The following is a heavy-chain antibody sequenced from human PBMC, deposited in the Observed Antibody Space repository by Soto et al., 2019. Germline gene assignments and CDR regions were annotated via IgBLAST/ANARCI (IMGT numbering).Heavy chain of an antibody. D-gene: IGHD3-16*02. CDR1: GFTFSSYS. CDR3: ARGGQMLPYDYIWGSYRFLENWFDP. CDR2: ISSSSSYI. Sequence: LSLTCAASGFTFSSYSMNWVRQAPGKGLEWVSSISSSSSYIYYADSVKGRFTISRDNAKNSLYLQMNSLRAEDTAVYYCARGGQMLPYDYIWGSYRFLENWFDPWGQGTLVTVSS. V-gene: IGHV3-21*01. J-gene: IGHJ5*02.